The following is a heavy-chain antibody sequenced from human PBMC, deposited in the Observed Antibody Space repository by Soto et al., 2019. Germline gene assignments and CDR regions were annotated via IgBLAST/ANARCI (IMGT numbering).Heavy chain of an antibody. D-gene: IGHD3-22*01. CDR3: ARGDRSPYYYDSSGHQSAFDI. V-gene: IGHV4-59*08. Sequence: PSETLSLTCTVSGGSIIGFYWSWMRQPPGKGLERIGYIFYAGATLSTPSLKRRVTISVDTSKNHFSLKLSSVTASDMAVYYCARGDRSPYYYDSSGHQSAFDIWGQGTMVTVSS. CDR2: IFYAGAT. J-gene: IGHJ3*02. CDR1: GGSIIGFY.